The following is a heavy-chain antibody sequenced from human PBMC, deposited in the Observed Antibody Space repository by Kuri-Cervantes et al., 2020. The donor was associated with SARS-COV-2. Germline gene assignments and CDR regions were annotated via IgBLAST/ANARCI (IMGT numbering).Heavy chain of an antibody. V-gene: IGHV3-30*04. CDR2: ISFYRHDA. Sequence: GGSLRLSCAASGFTFSSYNMHWVRQPPGKGLEWVAIISFYRHDAHYADSVKGRFTISRDNSENTLYLQMDSLTTEDTAVYYCARESSSSLNYYYGMDIWGQGTSVTVSS. CDR3: ARESSSSLNYYYGMDI. J-gene: IGHJ6*02. CDR1: GFTFSSYN. D-gene: IGHD6-6*01.